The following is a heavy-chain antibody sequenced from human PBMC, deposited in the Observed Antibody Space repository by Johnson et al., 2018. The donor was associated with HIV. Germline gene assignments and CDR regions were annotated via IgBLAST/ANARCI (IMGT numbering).Heavy chain of an antibody. CDR3: ARAKSTVVLHDAFDI. D-gene: IGHD4-23*01. J-gene: IGHJ3*02. CDR1: GFTFDDYA. CDR2: ISWNSGSI. Sequence: VQLVESGGGLVQPGRSLRLSCAASGFTFDDYAMHWVRQAPGKGLEWVSGISWNSGSIGYADSVKGRFTISRDNAKNSLYLQMNSLRAEDTALYYCARAKSTVVLHDAFDIWGQGTMVTVSS. V-gene: IGHV3-9*01.